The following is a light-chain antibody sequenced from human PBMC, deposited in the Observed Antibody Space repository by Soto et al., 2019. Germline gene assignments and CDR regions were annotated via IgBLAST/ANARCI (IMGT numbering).Light chain of an antibody. Sequence: QSVLTQPPSASGTPGRRFTIPCPGTSSSYVYWYQQLPGTAPKLLIYRNNQRPSGVPDRFSGSKSGTSASLAISGLRSEDEADYYCAAWDDSLSGWVFGGGTKLTVL. CDR3: AAWDDSLSGWV. V-gene: IGLV1-47*01. CDR2: RNN. CDR1: SSSY. J-gene: IGLJ3*02.